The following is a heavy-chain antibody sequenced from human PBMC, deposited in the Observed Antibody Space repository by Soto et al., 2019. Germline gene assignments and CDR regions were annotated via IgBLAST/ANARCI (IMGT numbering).Heavy chain of an antibody. CDR2: ISYDGSNK. V-gene: IGHV3-30-3*01. Sequence: QVQLVESGGGVVRPGRSLRLSCAASGFTFSSYAMHWVRQAPGKGLEWVAVISYDGSNKYYADSVKGRFTISRDNSKNTLYLQMNSLRAEDTAVYYCARGIGGTVTTVPDYWGQGTLVTVSS. J-gene: IGHJ4*02. CDR1: GFTFSSYA. CDR3: ARGIGGTVTTVPDY. D-gene: IGHD4-17*01.